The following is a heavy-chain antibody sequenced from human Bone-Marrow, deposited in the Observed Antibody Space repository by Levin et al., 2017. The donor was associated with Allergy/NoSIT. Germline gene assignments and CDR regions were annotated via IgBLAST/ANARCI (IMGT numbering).Heavy chain of an antibody. D-gene: IGHD2/OR15-2a*01. Sequence: GGSLRLSCKASGYPFTDFYIHWVRQAPGQGLEWMGWINPKSGGTNCAQKFQASVTMTRDTSISTAYLELINLTSDDTAVYFCARRNYFDTTTYNPGAFDIWGQGTMVTVSS. CDR2: INPKSGGT. V-gene: IGHV1-2*02. CDR3: ARRNYFDTTTYNPGAFDI. J-gene: IGHJ3*02. CDR1: GYPFTDFY.